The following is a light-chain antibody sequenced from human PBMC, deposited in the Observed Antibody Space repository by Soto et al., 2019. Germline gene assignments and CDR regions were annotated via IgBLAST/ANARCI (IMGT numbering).Light chain of an antibody. CDR1: QSVSSSY. CDR3: QRYGASTT. J-gene: IGKJ1*01. Sequence: EIVLTQSPVTLSLSPGERATLSCRASQSVSSSYLAWYQQKPGHAPRLLIYGASSRATGIPDRFSGSGSGTDFTLTISRLEPEDFAVYYCQRYGASTTFGQGTKVDIK. CDR2: GAS. V-gene: IGKV3-20*01.